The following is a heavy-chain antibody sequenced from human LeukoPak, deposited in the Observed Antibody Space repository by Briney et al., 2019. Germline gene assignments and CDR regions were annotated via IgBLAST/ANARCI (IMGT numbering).Heavy chain of an antibody. CDR3: AREGGPYRPLDY. Sequence: PSETLSLTCGVSGGSISNTNWWTWVSHPPGKGLEWFGEVNLQGSTNYNPSLKSRVAISVDKSENHISLKLTSVTAADTAVYYCAREGGPYRPLDYSGQGTLVTVAS. V-gene: IGHV4-4*02. J-gene: IGHJ4*02. CDR1: GGSISNTNW. CDR2: VNLQGST.